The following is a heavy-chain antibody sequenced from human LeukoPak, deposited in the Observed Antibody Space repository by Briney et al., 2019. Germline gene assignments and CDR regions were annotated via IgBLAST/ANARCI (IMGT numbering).Heavy chain of an antibody. CDR2: IWYDGSNK. J-gene: IGHJ4*02. Sequence: GRSLRLSCAASGFTFSSYGMHWVRQAPGKGLEWVAVIWYDGSNKYYADSVKGRFTISRDNSKNTLYLQMNSLRAEDTAVYYCAAIAVAGRYYFDYWGQGTLVTVSS. V-gene: IGHV3-33*01. CDR1: GFTFSSYG. D-gene: IGHD6-19*01. CDR3: AAIAVAGRYYFDY.